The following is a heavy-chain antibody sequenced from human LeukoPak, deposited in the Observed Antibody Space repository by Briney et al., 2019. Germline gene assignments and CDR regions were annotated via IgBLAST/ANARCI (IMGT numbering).Heavy chain of an antibody. Sequence: SGGSLRRSCAASGLTVSTSPRNWVRLAPGNRLEWVSTSGTSGDTYYADSVKGRFTISRDNSKSTLSLQMANLRVEDTAVYYCATKTPGNSPYDYWGQGTLVTVSP. CDR2: SGTSGDT. D-gene: IGHD4-23*01. CDR1: GLTVSTSP. CDR3: ATKTPGNSPYDY. J-gene: IGHJ4*02. V-gene: IGHV3-23*01.